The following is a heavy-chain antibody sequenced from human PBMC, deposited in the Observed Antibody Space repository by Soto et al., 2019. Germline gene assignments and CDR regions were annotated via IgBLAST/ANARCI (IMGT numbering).Heavy chain of an antibody. CDR2: INHSGST. Sequence: PSDTLSLTCAVYGGSFSVYYWSWIRQPPGKGLEWIGEINHSGSTNYNPSLKSRVTISVDTSKNQFSLKLSSVTAADTAVYYCARGRRCSTRPQKFDPWGQGTQVTVSS. CDR3: ARGRRCSTRPQKFDP. V-gene: IGHV4-34*01. D-gene: IGHD6-13*01. J-gene: IGHJ5*02. CDR1: GGSFSVYY.